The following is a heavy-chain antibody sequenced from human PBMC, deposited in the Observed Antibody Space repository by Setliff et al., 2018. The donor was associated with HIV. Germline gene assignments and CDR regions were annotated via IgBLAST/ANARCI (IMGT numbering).Heavy chain of an antibody. D-gene: IGHD3-10*01. J-gene: IGHJ4*02. CDR2: INAANGKT. CDR1: GFTFTTYA. V-gene: IGHV1-3*01. Sequence: ASVKVSCKASGFTFTTYAVHWVRQAPGQRPEWMGWINAANGKTRYPQRFEARVTITMDTGASTAYMELNSLRSEDLAVYYCARGVIRGVISQGGLDYWGPGTLVTVSS. CDR3: ARGVIRGVISQGGLDY.